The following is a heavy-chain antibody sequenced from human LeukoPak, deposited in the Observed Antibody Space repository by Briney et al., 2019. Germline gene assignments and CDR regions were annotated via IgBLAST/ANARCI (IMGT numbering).Heavy chain of an antibody. CDR2: ISSSGSTI. J-gene: IGHJ3*02. V-gene: IGHV3-11*01. CDR3: VRDEAAKSAFDI. Sequence: GGSLRLSCAASGFTFSDYYMNWIHQAPGKGLEWVSYISSSGSTIYYADSVKGRFTISRDNAKNSLYLQMNSLRAEDTAVYYCVRDEAAKSAFDIWGQGTMVTVSS. CDR1: GFTFSDYY.